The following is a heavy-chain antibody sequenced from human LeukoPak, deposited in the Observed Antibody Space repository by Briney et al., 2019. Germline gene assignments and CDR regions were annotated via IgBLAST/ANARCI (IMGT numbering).Heavy chain of an antibody. Sequence: TGGSLRLSCTASGFTFSTYEMNWVRQAPGKGLEWVSYISGSGSTIYYADSVKGRFTISRDNAKNSLYLQMSSLRAEDTALHYCAREGGWATTANDYWGQGTLVTISS. D-gene: IGHD1-1*01. CDR1: GFTFSTYE. J-gene: IGHJ4*02. V-gene: IGHV3-48*03. CDR2: ISGSGSTI. CDR3: AREGGWATTANDY.